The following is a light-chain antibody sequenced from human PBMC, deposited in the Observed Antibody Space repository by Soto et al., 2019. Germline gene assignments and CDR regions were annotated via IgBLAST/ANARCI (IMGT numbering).Light chain of an antibody. J-gene: IGLJ1*01. CDR1: NSLSGHNY. Sequence: QAVLPQPPSAFGAPRRRVTISFSSNNSLSGHNYVYWHQQLPGTAPKLLIYRNDQRPSGVPDRFSGSKSGTSASLAISGLRSEDEADYYCAKWDDSLRVYVFGTGTKVTVL. CDR2: RND. CDR3: AKWDDSLRVYV. V-gene: IGLV1-47*01.